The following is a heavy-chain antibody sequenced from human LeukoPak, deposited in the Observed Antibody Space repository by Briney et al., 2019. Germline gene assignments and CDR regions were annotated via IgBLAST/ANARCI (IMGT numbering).Heavy chain of an antibody. V-gene: IGHV1-18*01. Sequence: ASVKVSCKASGYTFTSYGISWVRQAPGQGLEWMGWISAYNGNTNYAQKLQGRVTMTRDTSTSTVYMELSSLRSEDTAVYYCAREKVGAMAFDIWGQGTMVTVSS. CDR1: GYTFTSYG. J-gene: IGHJ3*02. CDR3: AREKVGAMAFDI. CDR2: ISAYNGNT. D-gene: IGHD1-26*01.